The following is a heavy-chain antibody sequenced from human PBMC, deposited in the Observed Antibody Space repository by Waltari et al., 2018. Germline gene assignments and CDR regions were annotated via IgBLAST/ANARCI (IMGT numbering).Heavy chain of an antibody. CDR3: VRPFELGID. J-gene: IGHJ4*02. V-gene: IGHV3-73*01. CDR2: IRSRTKGDAT. CDR1: GLLFSDFA. D-gene: IGHD7-27*01. Sequence: EVQLVESGGALVQPGGSLKLSCAASGLLFSDFAIHWVRQASGKGPEWVGRIRSRTKGDATAYTASVEGRFTISRDDSKNTVYLQMNSLKTDDTAVYYCVRPFELGIDWGQGTLVTVSS.